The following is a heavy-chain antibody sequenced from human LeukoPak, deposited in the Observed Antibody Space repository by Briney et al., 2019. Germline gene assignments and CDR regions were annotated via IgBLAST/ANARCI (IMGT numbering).Heavy chain of an antibody. Sequence: ASVKVSCKASGDTFTGYYVHWVRQAPGQGLEWMGWIDPNGGDTNFAQKFQDRVTMIGDTSISTTYMELSRLRSDDTAVYYCARAPPYCSGGRCYPDFWGQETLVTVSS. V-gene: IGHV1-2*02. J-gene: IGHJ4*02. CDR2: IDPNGGDT. CDR3: ARAPPYCSGGRCYPDF. CDR1: GDTFTGYY. D-gene: IGHD2-15*01.